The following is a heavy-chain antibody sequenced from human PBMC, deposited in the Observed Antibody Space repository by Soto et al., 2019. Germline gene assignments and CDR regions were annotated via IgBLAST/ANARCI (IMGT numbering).Heavy chain of an antibody. D-gene: IGHD6-13*01. CDR2: ISSSSSYT. CDR1: GFTFSDYY. CDR3: AKDSSWYAYYYCYMDV. V-gene: IGHV3-11*06. Sequence: GGSLRLSCAASGFTFSDYYMSWIRQAPGKGLEWVSYISSSSSYTNYADSVKGRSTISRDNSKNTLYLQMNSLRAEDTAVYYCAKDSSWYAYYYCYMDVWGKGTTLTVSS. J-gene: IGHJ6*03.